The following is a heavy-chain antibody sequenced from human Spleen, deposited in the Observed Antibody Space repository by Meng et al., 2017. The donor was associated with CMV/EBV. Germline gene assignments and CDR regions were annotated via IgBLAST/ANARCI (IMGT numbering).Heavy chain of an antibody. CDR3: ARVSDSSGYHPYYFDY. D-gene: IGHD3-22*01. Sequence: GESLKISCAASGFTFSSYAMSRVRQAPGKGLEWVANIKQDGSEKYYVDSVKGRFTISRDNAKNSLYLQMNSLRAEDTAVYYCARVSDSSGYHPYYFDYWGQGTLVTVSS. V-gene: IGHV3-7*01. CDR2: IKQDGSEK. J-gene: IGHJ4*02. CDR1: GFTFSSYA.